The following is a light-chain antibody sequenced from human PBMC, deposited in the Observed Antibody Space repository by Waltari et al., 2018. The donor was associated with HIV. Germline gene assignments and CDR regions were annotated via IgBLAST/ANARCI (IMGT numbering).Light chain of an antibody. V-gene: IGLV1-51*01. CDR2: DND. CDR3: GTWDGSLSGVV. J-gene: IGLJ3*02. CDR1: NSDIGTNY. Sequence: QSVLTQPPSVSAAPGQKVTMSCSGTNSDIGTNYVSWYQHVPGMTPKLLIYDNDKRPSGSPDRFSGSKSGTSATLGSTGLQTGDEADYYCGTWDGSLSGVVFGGGTKLTVL.